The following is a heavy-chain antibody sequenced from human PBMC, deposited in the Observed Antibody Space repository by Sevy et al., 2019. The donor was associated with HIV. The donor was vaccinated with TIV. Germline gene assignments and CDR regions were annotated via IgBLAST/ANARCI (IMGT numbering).Heavy chain of an antibody. J-gene: IGHJ6*02. Sequence: GGSLRLSCATSGFAFGDYAMHWVREAPGKGLEWVAGVSSNSGAIDYAASVKGRFTISRDHAKSSLYLQMNSLRAEDTALYYCAKDINRGCDSINCYTYYYYYYGLDAWGQGTTVTVSS. CDR2: VSSNSGAI. D-gene: IGHD2-2*02. CDR3: AKDINRGCDSINCYTYYYYYYGLDA. CDR1: GFAFGDYA. V-gene: IGHV3-9*01.